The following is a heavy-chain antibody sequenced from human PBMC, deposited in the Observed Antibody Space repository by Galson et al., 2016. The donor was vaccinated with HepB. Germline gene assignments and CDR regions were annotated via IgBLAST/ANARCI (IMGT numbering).Heavy chain of an antibody. Sequence: SLRLSCAASGFIFNSYGMHWVRQAPGKGLEWVAVISYDGSNKYYADSVKGRFTISRDNSKNTLYLQMNSLRAEDTALYYCAKDHGYFGSGSHHYWGQGTLVTVPS. J-gene: IGHJ4*02. CDR2: ISYDGSNK. CDR1: GFIFNSYG. V-gene: IGHV3-30*18. CDR3: AKDHGYFGSGSHHY. D-gene: IGHD3-10*01.